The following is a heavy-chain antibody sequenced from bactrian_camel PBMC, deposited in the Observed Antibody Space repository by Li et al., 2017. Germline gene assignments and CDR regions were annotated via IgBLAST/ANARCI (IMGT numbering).Heavy chain of an antibody. D-gene: IGHD3*01. CDR2: IYTGSSPQYTGGETT. CDR1: GFSFSSHY. Sequence: HVQLVESGGGLVQPGGSLRLSCAASGFSFSSHYMVWVRQAPGKGLEWVASIYTGSSPQYTGGETTFYADSVKDRFVSSRDNAKNTVYLHMHSLKPEDTAVYYCARGEPASFGYWGQGTQVTVS. J-gene: IGHJ6*01. CDR3: ARGEPASFGY. V-gene: IGHV3-2*01.